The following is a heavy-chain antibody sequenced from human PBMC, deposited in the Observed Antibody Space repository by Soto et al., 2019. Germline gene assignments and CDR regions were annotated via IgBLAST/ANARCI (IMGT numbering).Heavy chain of an antibody. CDR3: ARAFTIFGVVILRDRIDY. CDR2: FDPEDGET. Sequence: ASVKVSCKVSGYTLTELSMHWVRQAPGKGLEWMGGFDPEDGETIYAQKFQGRVTMTEDTSTDTAYMELRSLRSDDTAVYYCARAFTIFGVVILRDRIDYWGQGTLVTVSS. CDR1: GYTLTELS. V-gene: IGHV1-24*01. D-gene: IGHD3-3*01. J-gene: IGHJ4*02.